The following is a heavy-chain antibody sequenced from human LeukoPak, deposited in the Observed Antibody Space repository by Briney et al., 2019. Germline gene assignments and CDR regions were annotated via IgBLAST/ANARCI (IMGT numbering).Heavy chain of an antibody. J-gene: IGHJ6*04. V-gene: IGHV1-69*13. CDR3: AREFFVVVPAADLYYYYGMDV. D-gene: IGHD2-2*01. CDR2: IIPIFGTA. CDR1: GGTFSSYA. Sequence: SVKVSCKASGGTFSSYAISWVRQAPGQGLEWMGGIIPIFGTANYAQKFQGRVTITADESTSTAYMELSSLRSEDTAVYYCAREFFVVVPAADLYYYYGMDVWGKGTTVTVSS.